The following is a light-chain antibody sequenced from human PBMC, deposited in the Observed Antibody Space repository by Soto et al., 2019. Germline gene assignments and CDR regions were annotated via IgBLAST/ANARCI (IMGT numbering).Light chain of an antibody. CDR1: NIGSKS. J-gene: IGLJ3*02. CDR2: DDS. V-gene: IGLV3-21*02. Sequence: SYVMTQPPSVSVAPGQTAKISCGGNNIGSKSVHWYQQKPGQAPVLVIYDDSDRPSAIPERFSGSNSGNTATVTISSVEAGDEADYYCQVWDNVSDHWVFGGGTKVTVL. CDR3: QVWDNVSDHWV.